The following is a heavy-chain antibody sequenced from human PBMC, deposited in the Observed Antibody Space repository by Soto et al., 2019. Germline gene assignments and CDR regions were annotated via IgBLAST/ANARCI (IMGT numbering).Heavy chain of an antibody. D-gene: IGHD3-3*01. Sequence: QMQLVQSGAEVKKPGSSVKVSCKASGGTLSSFINYPINWVRPAPGQGLEWLGGIVPNVGTVNYAQKFHGRVTITADKSTGTAYMELSSLRSEDTALYYCARRDTSGFLRYFDNWGQGTLVTVSS. CDR2: IVPNVGTV. CDR1: GGTLSSFINYP. J-gene: IGHJ4*02. CDR3: ARRDTSGFLRYFDN. V-gene: IGHV1-69*06.